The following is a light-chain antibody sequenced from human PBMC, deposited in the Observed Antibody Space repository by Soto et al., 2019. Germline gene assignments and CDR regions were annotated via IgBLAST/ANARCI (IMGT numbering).Light chain of an antibody. CDR2: EVS. CDR3: CSYAGSSTVV. Sequence: QSVLTQPASVSGSPGQSITISCTGTSSDVGSYNLVSCYQQHPGKAPKLMIYEVSKRPSGVSNRFSGSKSGNTASLTISGRQAEDEADYYCCSYAGSSTVVVGGGTKLTVL. J-gene: IGLJ2*01. CDR1: SSDVGSYNL. V-gene: IGLV2-23*02.